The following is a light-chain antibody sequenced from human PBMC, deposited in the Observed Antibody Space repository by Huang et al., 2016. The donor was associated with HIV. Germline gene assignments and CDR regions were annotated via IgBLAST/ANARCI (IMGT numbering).Light chain of an antibody. CDR3: QQYNQWPT. Sequence: ERVMTQSPATLSVSPGERITLSCRASQSVSSNLAWYQQKPGQAPRLLIYGTSTRATGIPDRFSGSGSGTEFTLTISSLQSEDFAMYYCQQYNQWPTFGQGTKVEIK. V-gene: IGKV3-15*01. CDR1: QSVSSN. CDR2: GTS. J-gene: IGKJ1*01.